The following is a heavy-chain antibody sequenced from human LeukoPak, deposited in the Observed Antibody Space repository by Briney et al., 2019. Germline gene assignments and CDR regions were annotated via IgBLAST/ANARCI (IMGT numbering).Heavy chain of an antibody. CDR3: AKDYGDYWFFDL. CDR2: ISGSGGTT. Sequence: GGSLRLSCAASGFTFSSYAMSWVRQGPGKGLGWVSNISGSGGTTFYADSVKGRFTISRDNSKNTVYLQMNSLRAEDTAIYYCAKDYGDYWFFDLWGRGTLVTVSS. J-gene: IGHJ2*01. D-gene: IGHD4-17*01. CDR1: GFTFSSYA. V-gene: IGHV3-23*01.